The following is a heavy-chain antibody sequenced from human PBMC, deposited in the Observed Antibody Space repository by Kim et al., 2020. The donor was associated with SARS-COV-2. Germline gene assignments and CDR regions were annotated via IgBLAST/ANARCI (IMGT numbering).Heavy chain of an antibody. J-gene: IGHJ5*02. CDR3: ARTHWFDP. CDR2: GST. Sequence: GSTHYNPSLKSRVTVSVDTSKNQFSLKLSSVTAADTAMYYCARTHWFDPWGQGTLVTVSS. V-gene: IGHV4-39*01.